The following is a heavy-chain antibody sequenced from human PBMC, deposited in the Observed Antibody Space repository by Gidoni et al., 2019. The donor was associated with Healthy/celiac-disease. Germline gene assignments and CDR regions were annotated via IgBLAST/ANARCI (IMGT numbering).Heavy chain of an antibody. CDR2: ISGSGGST. Sequence: EVQLLESGGGLVPPGGSRRLSCAASGVTFSRYALSWVRQAPGKGVEWVSAISGSGGSTYYADSVKGRFTISRDNSKNTLYLQMNSLRAEDTAVYYCAKLASPNNYDILTGYYDTPFDYWGQGTLVTVSS. J-gene: IGHJ4*02. CDR3: AKLASPNNYDILTGYYDTPFDY. D-gene: IGHD3-9*01. CDR1: GVTFSRYA. V-gene: IGHV3-23*01.